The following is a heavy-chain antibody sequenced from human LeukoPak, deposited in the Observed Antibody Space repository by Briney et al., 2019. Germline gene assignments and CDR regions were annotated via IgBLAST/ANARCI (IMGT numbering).Heavy chain of an antibody. J-gene: IGHJ4*02. CDR2: ISYSGSTYYN. V-gene: IGHV4-39*07. Sequence: PSETLSLTCTVSGGAISSSNYYWHWIRQPPGKGLEWIGSISYSGSTYYNYYNPSLKSRVTISVDMSKNQFSLKLNSVTAADTAVYFCARVVSGWNYFDDWAREPWSPSPQ. CDR1: GGAISSSNYY. D-gene: IGHD6-19*01. CDR3: ARVVSGWNYFDD.